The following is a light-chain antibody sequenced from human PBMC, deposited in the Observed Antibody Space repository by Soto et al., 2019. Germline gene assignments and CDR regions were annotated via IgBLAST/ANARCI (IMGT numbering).Light chain of an antibody. J-gene: IGKJ1*01. CDR2: DAS. V-gene: IGKV1-5*01. CDR1: QSISRW. Sequence: DIQMTQSPSTLSASVGDRVTITCRASQSISRWLAWHQQKPGKAPKVLIYDASSLESGVPSRLRGSGSGTEFTLTISGLQPDDFATYYCQQYKTYFWTFGQGTKVEIK. CDR3: QQYKTYFWT.